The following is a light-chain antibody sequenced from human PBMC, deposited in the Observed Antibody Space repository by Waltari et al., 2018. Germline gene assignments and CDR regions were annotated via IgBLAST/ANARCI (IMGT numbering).Light chain of an antibody. CDR1: SSNIGSNY. Sequence: QSVLTQPPSASGTPGQRVTISCSGSSSNIGSNYVYWYQQLPGTAPKLLIYMNKQRPSGVPDRLSGSKSGTSASLAISGLRSEDEADYYCAAWDDRLSVVFGGGTKLTVL. J-gene: IGLJ3*02. CDR2: MNK. CDR3: AAWDDRLSVV. V-gene: IGLV1-47*01.